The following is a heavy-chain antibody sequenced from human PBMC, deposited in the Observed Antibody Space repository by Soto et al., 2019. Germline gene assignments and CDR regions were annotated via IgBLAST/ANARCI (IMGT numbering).Heavy chain of an antibody. J-gene: IGHJ4*02. V-gene: IGHV4-59*01. CDR1: GGSISSYY. D-gene: IGHD3-10*01. Sequence: QVQLQASGPGLVKPSETLSITCTVSGGSISSYYWSWIRQPPGKGLEWIGYIYYSGRTNYNPSLTSRVTISVDTSKNQFSLKLSSVTAADTALYYCARTYGRNFDYWGQGTLVTVSS. CDR3: ARTYGRNFDY. CDR2: IYYSGRT.